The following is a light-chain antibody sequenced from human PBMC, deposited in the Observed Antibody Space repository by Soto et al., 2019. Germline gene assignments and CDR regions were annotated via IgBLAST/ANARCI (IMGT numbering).Light chain of an antibody. Sequence: DIQLTQSPSSLSASVGDRVTITCRVSQGISSYLNWYRQKPGKVPKLLIYSASNLHSGVPSRFSGSGSGTEFTLTISNLQPGDFATYYCLQHRTYPITFGHGTRLEIK. CDR1: QGISSY. V-gene: IGKV1-27*01. CDR2: SAS. CDR3: LQHRTYPIT. J-gene: IGKJ5*01.